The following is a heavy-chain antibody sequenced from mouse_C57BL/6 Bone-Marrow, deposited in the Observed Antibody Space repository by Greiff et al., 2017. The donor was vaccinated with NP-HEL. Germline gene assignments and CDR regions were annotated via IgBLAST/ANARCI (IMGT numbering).Heavy chain of an antibody. J-gene: IGHJ2*01. V-gene: IGHV1-50*01. CDR1: GYTFTSYW. Sequence: QVQLQQPGAELVKPGASVKLSCKASGYTFTSYWMQWVKKRPGQGLEWIGEIDPSDSYTNYNQKFKGKATLTVDTSSSTAYMQLSSLTSEDSAVYYCARGRDYWGQGTTLTVSS. CDR2: IDPSDSYT. CDR3: ARGRDY.